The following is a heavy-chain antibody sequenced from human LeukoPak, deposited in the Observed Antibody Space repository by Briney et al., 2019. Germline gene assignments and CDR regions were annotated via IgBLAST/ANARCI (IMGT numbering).Heavy chain of an antibody. Sequence: ASVKVSCKASGYTFTGYYMHWVRQAPGQGLEWMGWINPNSGGTNYAQKFQGRVTMTRDTSISTAYMELSRLRSDDTAVYYCARGLYYYDSSGYWFDYWGQGTLVTVSS. CDR3: ARGLYYYDSSGYWFDY. J-gene: IGHJ4*02. CDR1: GYTFTGYY. D-gene: IGHD3-22*01. V-gene: IGHV1-2*02. CDR2: INPNSGGT.